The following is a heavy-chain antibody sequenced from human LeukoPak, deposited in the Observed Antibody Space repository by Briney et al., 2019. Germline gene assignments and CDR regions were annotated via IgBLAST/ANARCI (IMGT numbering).Heavy chain of an antibody. CDR2: ITPNIGGT. D-gene: IGHD3-16*01. V-gene: IGHV1-2*02. CDR3: ARGGGGGSMGESPNEY. J-gene: IGHJ4*03. CDR1: GDTFTGYY. Sequence: ATLKLSCKVSGDTFTGYYMHWVRQAPGQGLEWMGWITPNIGGTNYAQQSQGRATMTRDTYISTAYMELSRLRSDDTGVYFCARGGGGGSMGESPNEYWGPGNLGTASS.